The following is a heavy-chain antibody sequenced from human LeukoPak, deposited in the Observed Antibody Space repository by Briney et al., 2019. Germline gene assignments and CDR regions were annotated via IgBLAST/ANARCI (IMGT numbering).Heavy chain of an antibody. CDR2: IYSSGST. D-gene: IGHD1-1*01. J-gene: IGHJ4*02. CDR1: GGSISSYY. Sequence: SETLSLTCTVSGGSISSYYWSWIRQPAGKGLEWIGRIYSSGSTNYNPSLKSRVTTLLDTSKNQFSLKMGSVTAADTAMYYCARGGSAGWNGYFDYWGQGTLVTVSS. V-gene: IGHV4-4*07. CDR3: ARGGSAGWNGYFDY.